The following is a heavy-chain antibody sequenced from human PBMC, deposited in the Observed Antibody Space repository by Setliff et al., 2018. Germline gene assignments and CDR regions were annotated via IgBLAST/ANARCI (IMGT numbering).Heavy chain of an antibody. Sequence: ASVKVSCKASGFSFTDYLMNWMRQAPEQGLEWMGRINLNTGNIFYAQEFQGRVTLTRDTSTSTAYMELGSLTSDDTAFYYCVRSGKFGMRFWFDKWGQGTLVTVSS. CDR3: VRSGKFGMRFWFDK. V-gene: IGHV1-2*02. CDR1: GFSFTDYL. D-gene: IGHD1-26*01. CDR2: INLNTGNI. J-gene: IGHJ4*02.